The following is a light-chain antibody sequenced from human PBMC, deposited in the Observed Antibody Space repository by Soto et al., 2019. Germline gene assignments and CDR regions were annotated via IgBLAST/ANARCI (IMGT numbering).Light chain of an antibody. Sequence: DIQMTQSPSSLSASVGDRVTITCRASQGIRNYLAWYQQKPGKVPKLLIYTASTLQSGVPSRFSGSGSGTDFTLTISSLQTEDVATYYCQKYSGPPYTFGQGTKLEIK. CDR1: QGIRNY. CDR3: QKYSGPPYT. V-gene: IGKV1-27*01. J-gene: IGKJ2*01. CDR2: TAS.